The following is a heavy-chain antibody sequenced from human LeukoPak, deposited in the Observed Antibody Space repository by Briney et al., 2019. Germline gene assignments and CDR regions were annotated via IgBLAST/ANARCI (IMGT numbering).Heavy chain of an antibody. V-gene: IGHV4-59*08. D-gene: IGHD6-13*01. CDR2: IYHSGSS. CDR3: ARHGGRAAAGWGDNWFDP. CDR1: GGSISSYY. J-gene: IGHJ5*02. Sequence: SETLSLTCTVSGGSISSYYWSWIRQPPGKGLEWIGYIYHSGSSNHNPSLKSRVTISVDTSKKQFSLKLSSVTAADTAVYYCARHGGRAAAGWGDNWFDPWGQGTLVTVSS.